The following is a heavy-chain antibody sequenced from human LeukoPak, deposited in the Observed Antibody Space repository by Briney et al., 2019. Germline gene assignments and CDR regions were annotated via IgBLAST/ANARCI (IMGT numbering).Heavy chain of an antibody. D-gene: IGHD6-19*01. CDR1: GGSFSGYY. V-gene: IGHV4-34*01. J-gene: IGHJ4*02. CDR3: ARGLSSGWSGRPYFDY. CDR2: INHSGSN. Sequence: SETLSLTCAVYGGSFSGYYWSWIRQPPGKGLEWIGEINHSGSNNYNPSLKSRVTISVDTSKNQFSLKLSSVTAADTAVYYCARGLSSGWSGRPYFDYWGQGTLVTVSS.